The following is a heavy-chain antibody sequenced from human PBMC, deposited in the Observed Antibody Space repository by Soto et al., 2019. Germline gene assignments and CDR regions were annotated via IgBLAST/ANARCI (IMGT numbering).Heavy chain of an antibody. CDR3: ARGRRDYYYYYYMDV. CDR1: GGSFSGYY. V-gene: IGHV4-34*01. CDR2: INHSGST. Sequence: LSLTCAVYGGSFSGYYWSWIRQPPGKGLEWIGEINHSGSTNYNPSLKSRVTISVDTSKNQFSLKLSSVTAADTAVYYCARGRRDYYYYYYMDVWGKGTTVTVSS. J-gene: IGHJ6*03.